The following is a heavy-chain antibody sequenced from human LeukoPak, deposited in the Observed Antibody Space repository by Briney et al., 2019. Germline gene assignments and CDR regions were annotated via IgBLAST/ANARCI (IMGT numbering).Heavy chain of an antibody. D-gene: IGHD5-12*01. CDR1: GGTFSSYA. CDR2: IIPILGIA. Sequence: SVKVSCKASGGTFSSYAISWVRQAPGQGLEWMGRIIPILGIANYAQKFQGRVTITADKSTSTAYMELSSLRSEDTAVYYCARAGGYSGYDFFDYWGQGILVTVSS. CDR3: ARAGGYSGYDFFDY. V-gene: IGHV1-69*04. J-gene: IGHJ4*02.